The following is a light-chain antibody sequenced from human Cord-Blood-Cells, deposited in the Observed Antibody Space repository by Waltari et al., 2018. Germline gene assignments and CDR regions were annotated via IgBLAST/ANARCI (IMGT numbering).Light chain of an antibody. Sequence: QSVLTQPPSVSGAPGQRVTISCTGSSSNIGAGYDVDWYQRLPGTAPKRLIYGNLTWPCRAPARVSGSKSGTAAALAITELQAGAEAAYYCQSCDCSLSGSVVCGGGTKLTVL. CDR2: GNL. CDR1: SSNIGAGYD. V-gene: IGLV1-40*01. CDR3: QSCDCSLSGSVV. J-gene: IGLJ2*01.